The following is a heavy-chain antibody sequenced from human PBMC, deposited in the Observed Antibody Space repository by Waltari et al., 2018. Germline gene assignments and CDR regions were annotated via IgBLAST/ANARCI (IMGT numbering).Heavy chain of an antibody. J-gene: IGHJ4*02. CDR1: GFTFSSYA. CDR3: AKAKGSGWYKGYFDY. Sequence: EVQLLESGGGLVQPGGSLRLSCAASGFTFSSYALTWVLPDPGKGLEWVSAISGSGGSTYYADSVKGRFTISRDNSKNTLYLQMNSLRAEDTAVYYCAKAKGSGWYKGYFDYWGQGTLVTVSS. V-gene: IGHV3-23*01. D-gene: IGHD6-19*01. CDR2: ISGSGGST.